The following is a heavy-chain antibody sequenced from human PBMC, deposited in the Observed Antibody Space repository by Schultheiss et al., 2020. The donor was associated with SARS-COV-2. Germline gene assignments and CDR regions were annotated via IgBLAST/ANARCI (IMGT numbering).Heavy chain of an antibody. D-gene: IGHD2-15*01. J-gene: IGHJ5*02. CDR3: ARQAVVVLGWFDP. Sequence: SETLSLTCAVSGDSISSDHWWSWVRQSPGKGLEWIADIYHSGSTKYNPSLKSRVTMSVDTSKNQFSLKLSSVTAADTAVYYCARQAVVVLGWFDPWGQGTLVTVSS. CDR2: IYHSGST. V-gene: IGHV4-4*02. CDR1: GDSISSDHW.